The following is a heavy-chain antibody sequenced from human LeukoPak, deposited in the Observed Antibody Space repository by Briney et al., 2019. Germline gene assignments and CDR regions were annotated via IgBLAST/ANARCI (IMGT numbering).Heavy chain of an antibody. CDR2: INQDGSEK. Sequence: GGSLRLSCAASGFMFPSYWMTWVRQAPGKGLEWVANINQDGSEKYYVDSVKGRFIISRDNAKNSVYLQMNSMGAEDTAVYCCARRHHFGFLDSWGQGTLVTVSS. CDR3: ARRHHFGFLDS. CDR1: GFMFPSYW. D-gene: IGHD3-10*01. J-gene: IGHJ4*02. V-gene: IGHV3-7*04.